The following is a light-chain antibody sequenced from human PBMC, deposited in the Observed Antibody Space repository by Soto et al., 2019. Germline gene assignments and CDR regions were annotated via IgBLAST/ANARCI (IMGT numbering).Light chain of an antibody. Sequence: QSALTQPASVSGSPGQSITISCTGTSSDVGGYNYVSWYQQHPGKAPKLMIYDVSNRPSGVSNRVSGSKSGNTASLTISGLQAEDEADYYCSSYTSSSLVVFGTGTKLTVL. V-gene: IGLV2-14*01. J-gene: IGLJ1*01. CDR1: SSDVGGYNY. CDR2: DVS. CDR3: SSYTSSSLVV.